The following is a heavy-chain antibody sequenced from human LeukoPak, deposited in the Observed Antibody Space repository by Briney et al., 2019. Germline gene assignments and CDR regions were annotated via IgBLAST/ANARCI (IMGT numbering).Heavy chain of an antibody. CDR3: ARGGGTVEKSNAVDI. J-gene: IGHJ3*02. D-gene: IGHD4-23*01. Sequence: PSGTLSLTCAVSGGSFSSSNLWSWVRQPPGKGLEWIGEIYHSGSTNYNPSLKSRVTISVDKSKNQFSLKLSSVTAADTAEYYCARGGGTVEKSNAVDIWGQGTMVIVSS. CDR1: GGSFSSSNL. CDR2: IYHSGST. V-gene: IGHV4-4*02.